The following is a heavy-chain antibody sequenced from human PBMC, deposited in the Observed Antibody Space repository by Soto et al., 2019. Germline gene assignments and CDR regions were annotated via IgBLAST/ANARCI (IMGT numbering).Heavy chain of an antibody. V-gene: IGHV3-30*18. Sequence: GGSLRLSCAASGFTFSSYGMHWVRQAPGKGLEWVAVISYDGSNKYYADSVKGRFTISRDNSKNTLYLQMNSLRAEDTAVYYCAKDRLGGYLLAPYDYWGQGTLVTVSS. CDR1: GFTFSSYG. D-gene: IGHD5-12*01. CDR2: ISYDGSNK. CDR3: AKDRLGGYLLAPYDY. J-gene: IGHJ4*02.